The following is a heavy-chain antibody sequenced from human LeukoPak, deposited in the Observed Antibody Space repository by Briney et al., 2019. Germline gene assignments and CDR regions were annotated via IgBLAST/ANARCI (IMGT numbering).Heavy chain of an antibody. D-gene: IGHD3-22*01. CDR3: ARKLYDSSRYGQTYYFDY. V-gene: IGHV1-18*04. CDR2: ISPFNGDT. CDR1: GYPFTTYY. J-gene: IGHJ4*02. Sequence: ASVKVSCKASGYPFTTYYMHWLRQAPGQGLEWMGWISPFNGDTDYAQKLQGRVTMTTDTSTSIAYMDLGSLRSDDTAVYYCARKLYDSSRYGQTYYFDYWGQGTLVTVSS.